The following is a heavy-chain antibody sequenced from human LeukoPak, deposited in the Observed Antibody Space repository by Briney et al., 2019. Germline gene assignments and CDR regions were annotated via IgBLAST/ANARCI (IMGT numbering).Heavy chain of an antibody. CDR3: AREGSGSYGYYYYYMDV. D-gene: IGHD3-10*01. V-gene: IGHV3-64*01. CDR2: ISSNGGST. Sequence: GGSLRLSCAASGFTFSSYAMHWVRQAPGKGLEYVSAISSNGGSTYYANSVKGRFTISRDNSKNTLYLQMGSLRAEDMAVYCCAREGSGSYGYYYYYMDVWGKGTTVTVSS. CDR1: GFTFSSYA. J-gene: IGHJ6*03.